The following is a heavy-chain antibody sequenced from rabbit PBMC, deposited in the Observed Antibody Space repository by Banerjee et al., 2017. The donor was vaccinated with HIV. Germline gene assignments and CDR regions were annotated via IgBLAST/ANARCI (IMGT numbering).Heavy chain of an antibody. Sequence: QQHLVESGGGLVKPEASLTLTCKASGFPFSNKAVMCWVRQAPGKGMDWIPCINAITGMACDGRWKKGRSTSYTTSTTTVILKMTRITAAATTTYFGARNLDGVIGWIFGWWGPGTLVTVS. CDR3: ARNLDGVIGWIFGW. CDR1: GFPFSNKAV. V-gene: IGHV1S45*01. CDR2: INAITGMA. J-gene: IGHJ6*01. D-gene: IGHD4-1*01.